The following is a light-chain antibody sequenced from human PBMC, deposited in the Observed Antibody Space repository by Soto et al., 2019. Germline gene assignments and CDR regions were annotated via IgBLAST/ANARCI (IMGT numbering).Light chain of an antibody. CDR1: QSVMSNY. Sequence: EVVLTQSPGSLSLSPGERATLSCRASQSVMSNYLSWYQQKPGQPPRLLIYGASSRATGIPDRFSGSGSGTEFTLTISSLQSEDFAVYYCQQYKDWPLTFGGGTKVDIK. V-gene: IGKV3D-15*01. J-gene: IGKJ4*01. CDR3: QQYKDWPLT. CDR2: GAS.